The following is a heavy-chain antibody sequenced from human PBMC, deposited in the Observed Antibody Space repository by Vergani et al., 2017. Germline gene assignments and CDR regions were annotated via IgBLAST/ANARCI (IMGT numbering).Heavy chain of an antibody. CDR2: IYSGGST. D-gene: IGHD7-27*01. J-gene: IGHJ4*02. Sequence: EVQLVESGGGLVQPGGSLRLSCAASGFTVSSNYMSWVRQAPGKGLEWVSVIYSGGSTYYSDSVKGRFTISRHNSKNTLYLQMNSLRVEDTAVYYCARVVWGYFDYWGQGTLVTVSS. CDR3: ARVVWGYFDY. V-gene: IGHV3-53*04. CDR1: GFTVSSNY.